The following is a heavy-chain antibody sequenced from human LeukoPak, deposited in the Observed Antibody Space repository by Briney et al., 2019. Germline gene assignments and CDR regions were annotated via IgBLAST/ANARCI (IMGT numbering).Heavy chain of an antibody. Sequence: ASVKVSCKASGYTFTGYYMHWVRQAPGQGLEWMGWINPSSGGTNYAQKFQGRVTMTRDTSISTAYMELSRLRSDDTAVYYCARGLYYYGSGSKSWFDPWGQGTLVTVSS. CDR2: INPSSGGT. D-gene: IGHD3-10*01. CDR3: ARGLYYYGSGSKSWFDP. CDR1: GYTFTGYY. V-gene: IGHV1-2*02. J-gene: IGHJ5*02.